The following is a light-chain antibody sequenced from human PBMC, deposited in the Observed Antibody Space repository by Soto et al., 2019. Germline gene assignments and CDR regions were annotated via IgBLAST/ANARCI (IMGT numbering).Light chain of an antibody. V-gene: IGLV1-51*01. CDR1: NSNIDNNY. CDR3: GTWDSSLSAVL. Sequence: QSVLTQPPSVSAAPGQRVTISCSGSNSNIDNNYVSWFQQLPGTAPKLLIYDNNKRPSGIPDRFSGSKSGTSATLGITGLQTGDEAHYYCGTWDSSLSAVLFGGGTKRTVL. J-gene: IGLJ2*01. CDR2: DNN.